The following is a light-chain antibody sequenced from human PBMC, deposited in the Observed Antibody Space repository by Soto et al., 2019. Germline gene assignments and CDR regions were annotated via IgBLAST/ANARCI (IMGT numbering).Light chain of an antibody. Sequence: QSVLTQTPSASAAPGQRVTISCSGSSFNIGSNTASWYQQLPGTAPKLLMYSNVQRPSGVPDRFSGSKSGTSVSLVISGLQSEDEAEYYCAAWDDTLNGWVFGGGTKLTVL. J-gene: IGLJ3*02. CDR2: SNV. CDR1: SFNIGSNT. V-gene: IGLV1-44*01. CDR3: AAWDDTLNGWV.